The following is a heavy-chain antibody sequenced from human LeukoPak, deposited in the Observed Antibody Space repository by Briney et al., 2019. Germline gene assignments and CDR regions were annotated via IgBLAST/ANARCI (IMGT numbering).Heavy chain of an antibody. V-gene: IGHV3-23*01. J-gene: IGHJ4*02. D-gene: IGHD3-10*01. CDR3: AKAYGSGSYHRLFDY. CDR1: GFTFSSYA. CDR2: ISGSGGST. Sequence: GGSLRLSCAASGFTFSSYAMSWVRQAPGKGLEWVSTISGSGGSTYYADSVKGRFTISRDNSKNTLYLQMNSLRAEDTAVYYCAKAYGSGSYHRLFDYWGQGTLVTVSS.